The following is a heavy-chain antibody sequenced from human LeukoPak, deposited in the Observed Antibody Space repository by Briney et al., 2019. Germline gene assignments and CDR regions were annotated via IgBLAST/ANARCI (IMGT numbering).Heavy chain of an antibody. D-gene: IGHD3-3*01. CDR3: ARGPDFWSGYKDY. J-gene: IGHJ4*02. CDR2: INHSGST. CDR1: GGSFSGYY. Sequence: PSETLSLTCAVYGGSFSGYYWSWIRQPPGKGLEWIGEINHSGSTNYNPSLKSRVTISVDTSKNQFSLKLSSVTAADTAVYYCARGPDFWSGYKDYWGQGTLVTASS. V-gene: IGHV4-34*01.